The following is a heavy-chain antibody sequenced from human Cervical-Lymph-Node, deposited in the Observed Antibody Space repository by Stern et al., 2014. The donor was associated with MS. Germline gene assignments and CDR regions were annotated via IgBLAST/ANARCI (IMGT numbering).Heavy chain of an antibody. D-gene: IGHD3-22*01. V-gene: IGHV1-3*01. CDR2: INAANGDT. Sequence: QVQLVQSGAEVKKPGASVKVSCKASGYTFTTYAIHWVRQAAGQSLEWMGWINAANGDTRYSHKLQGRVNITRDTSTSTAYMELSSLRSEDTAVYYCARDPHYYDSTGYCMDVWGQGTTVTVSS. CDR3: ARDPHYYDSTGYCMDV. CDR1: GYTFTTYA. J-gene: IGHJ6*02.